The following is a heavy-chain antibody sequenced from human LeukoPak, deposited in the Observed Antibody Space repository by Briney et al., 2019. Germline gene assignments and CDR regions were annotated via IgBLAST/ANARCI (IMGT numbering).Heavy chain of an antibody. V-gene: IGHV1-8*03. CDR1: GYTFTSYD. J-gene: IGHJ4*02. CDR3: ARANIAAAGTYYFDY. D-gene: IGHD6-13*01. CDR2: MNPNSGNT. Sequence: ASVKVSCKASGYTFTSYDINWVRQATGQGLEWMGWMNPNSGNTGYAQKFQGRVTITRNTSISTAYMELSSLRSEDTAVYYCARANIAAAGTYYFDYWGQGTLVTVSS.